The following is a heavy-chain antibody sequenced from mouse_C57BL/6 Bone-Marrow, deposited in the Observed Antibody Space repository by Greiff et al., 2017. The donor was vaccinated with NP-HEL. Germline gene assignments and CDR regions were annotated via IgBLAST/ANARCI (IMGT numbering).Heavy chain of an antibody. V-gene: IGHV1-81*01. D-gene: IGHD2-1*01. J-gene: IGHJ3*01. CDR1: GYPFTSYG. Sequence: VQLQQSGAELARPGASVKLSCKASGYPFTSYGISWVTQRTGQGLEWIGEIYPRSGNTYYNEKFKGKATLTADKSSSTAYMELRSLTSEDSAVYFCAYGNGGAYWGQGTLVTVSA. CDR3: AYGNGGAY. CDR2: IYPRSGNT.